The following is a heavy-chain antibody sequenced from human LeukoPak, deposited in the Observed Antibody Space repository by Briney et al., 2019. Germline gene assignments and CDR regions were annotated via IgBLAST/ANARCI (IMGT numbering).Heavy chain of an antibody. V-gene: IGHV4-31*03. Sequence: SQTLSLTCTVSADSITSGGYYWSWIRQLPGKGLEWIGYIYYSGSTYYNPSLKSRVTLSVDTSKNQFSLKLSSVTAADTAVYYCARRAMTTAREGCFDLWGRGTLVTVSS. CDR3: ARRAMTTAREGCFDL. D-gene: IGHD4-17*01. CDR1: ADSITSGGYY. J-gene: IGHJ2*01. CDR2: IYYSGST.